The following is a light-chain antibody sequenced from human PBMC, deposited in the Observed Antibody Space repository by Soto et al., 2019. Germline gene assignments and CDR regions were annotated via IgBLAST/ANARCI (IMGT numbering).Light chain of an antibody. CDR3: QQYGRSPLT. Sequence: EIVLTQSPATLSLSPGERATLSCGASQGLSSTSLAWYQQKPGLAPRLLIYDASSRATGIPDRFSGSGSGTDFTLTISRLEPEDFAVYYCQQYGRSPLTFGGGTKVEIK. V-gene: IGKV3D-20*01. CDR1: QGLSSTS. J-gene: IGKJ4*01. CDR2: DAS.